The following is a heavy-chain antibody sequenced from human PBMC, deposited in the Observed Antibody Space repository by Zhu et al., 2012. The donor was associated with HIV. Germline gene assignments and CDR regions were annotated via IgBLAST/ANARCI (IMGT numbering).Heavy chain of an antibody. V-gene: IGHV4-30-2*04. Sequence: LSLKSRVTISVDTSKNQFSLKLSSVTAADTAVYYCARENRAGRKAPYYYGMDVWGQGTTVTVSS. D-gene: IGHD2/OR15-2a*01. CDR3: ARENRAGRKAPYYYGMDV. J-gene: IGHJ6*02.